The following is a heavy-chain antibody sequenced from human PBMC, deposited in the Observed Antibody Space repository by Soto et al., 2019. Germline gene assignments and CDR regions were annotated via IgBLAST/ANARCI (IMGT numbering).Heavy chain of an antibody. CDR2: ISSSRSTI. D-gene: IGHD5-18*01. CDR3: ATTAMVSIDAFDI. J-gene: IGHJ3*02. CDR1: GFTFRSYE. Sequence: LTLSCEGSGFTFRSYEMNWIRQAPGKGLECVSYISSSRSTIYYADSVKGRFTISRDNAKNSLYLQMNSLRAEDTSVYDCATTAMVSIDAFDIWGQGTLVTVSS. V-gene: IGHV3-48*03.